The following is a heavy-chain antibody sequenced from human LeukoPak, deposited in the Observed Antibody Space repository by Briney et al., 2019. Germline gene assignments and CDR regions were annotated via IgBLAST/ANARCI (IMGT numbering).Heavy chain of an antibody. V-gene: IGHV4-31*03. Sequence: SQTLSLTCTVSGGSVSSGGYYWSWIRQHPGKGLEWIGYIYYSGSTYYNPSLKSRVTISVDTSKNQFSLKLSSVTAADTAVYYCATNSGYDPRWDHWGQGTLVTVSS. CDR1: GGSVSSGGYY. D-gene: IGHD5-12*01. CDR2: IYYSGST. CDR3: ATNSGYDPRWDH. J-gene: IGHJ4*02.